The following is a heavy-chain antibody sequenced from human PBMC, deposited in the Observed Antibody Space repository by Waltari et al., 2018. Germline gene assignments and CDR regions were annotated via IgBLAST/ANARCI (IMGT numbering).Heavy chain of an antibody. CDR1: GFTFCSNW. J-gene: IGHJ4*02. V-gene: IGHV3-7*03. Sequence: EVQLVDSGGGLVQPGGSLRLSCAASGFTFCSNWMCWVRQAPGRGLEWLANIKPDGSQQYYVDSVRGRFSISRDNAKNSLYLQLNSLRAEDTAIYYCARDFNWGWDFWGQGTLVTVSS. CDR3: ARDFNWGWDF. D-gene: IGHD7-27*01. CDR2: IKPDGSQQ.